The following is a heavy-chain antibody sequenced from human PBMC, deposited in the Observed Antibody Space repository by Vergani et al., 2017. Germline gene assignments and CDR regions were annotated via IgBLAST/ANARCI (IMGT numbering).Heavy chain of an antibody. V-gene: IGHV1-69*02. D-gene: IGHD3-22*01. Sequence: QVQLVQSGAEVKKPGSSVKVSCKASGGTFSSYTISWVRQAPGQGLEWMGRIIPILGIANYAQKFQGRVTITADKSTSTAYMELSSLRSEDTAVYYCARIPYYYDSSGYYYYYYGMDGWGEGTTVTVSS. J-gene: IGHJ6*04. CDR3: ARIPYYYDSSGYYYYYYGMDG. CDR1: GGTFSSYT. CDR2: IIPILGIA.